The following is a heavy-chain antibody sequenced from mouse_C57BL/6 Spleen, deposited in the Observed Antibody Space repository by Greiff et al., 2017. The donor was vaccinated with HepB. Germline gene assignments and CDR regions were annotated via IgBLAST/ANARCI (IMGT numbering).Heavy chain of an antibody. CDR2: INPYNGGT. V-gene: IGHV1-19*01. J-gene: IGHJ2*01. CDR3: ARSSNYFFDY. CDR1: GYTFTDYY. D-gene: IGHD2-5*01. Sequence: EVQVVESGPALVKPGASVKMSCKASGYTFTDYYMNWVKQSHGKSLEWIGVINPYNGGTSYNQKFKGKATLTVDKSSSTAYMELNSLTSEDSAVYYCARSSNYFFDYWGQGTTLTVSS.